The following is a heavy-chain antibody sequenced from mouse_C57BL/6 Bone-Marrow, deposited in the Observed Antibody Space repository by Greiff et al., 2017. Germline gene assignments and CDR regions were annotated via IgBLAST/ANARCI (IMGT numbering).Heavy chain of an antibody. CDR2: INPGSGGT. CDR1: GYAFTNYL. V-gene: IGHV1-54*01. Sequence: VKLLESGAELVRPGTSVKVSCKASGYAFTNYLIEWVKQRPGQGLEWIGVINPGSGGTNYNEKFKGKATLTADKSSSTAYMQLSSLTSEDSAVYFCARGDGNYRFAYWGQGTLVTVSA. D-gene: IGHD2-1*01. J-gene: IGHJ3*01. CDR3: ARGDGNYRFAY.